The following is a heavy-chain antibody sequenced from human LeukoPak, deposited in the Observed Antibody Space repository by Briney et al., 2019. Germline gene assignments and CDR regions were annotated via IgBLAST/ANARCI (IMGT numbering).Heavy chain of an antibody. J-gene: IGHJ4*02. Sequence: GGSLRLSCTASGFTFSDFYMTWIRQAPGKGLEWLSYINTSGETIYYADSVKGRFTISRDNAHNSLHLQMNSLTAEDTAVYYCARYKIMAPSGGYYFDFWGQGTLVTVSS. CDR3: ARYKIMAPSGGYYFDF. V-gene: IGHV3-11*01. CDR2: INTSGETI. CDR1: GFTFSDFY. D-gene: IGHD3-16*01.